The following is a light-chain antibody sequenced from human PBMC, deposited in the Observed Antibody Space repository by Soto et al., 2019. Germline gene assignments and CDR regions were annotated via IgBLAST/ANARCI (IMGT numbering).Light chain of an antibody. CDR2: DVS. CDR1: SSDVGAYNF. J-gene: IGLJ1*01. Sequence: QSVLTQPASVSGSPGQSITISCTGTSSDVGAYNFVSWYQQHPGKVPKLMIFDVSSRPSGVSDRFSGSKSGNPASLTISGLQAEYEGDYYCSSYTSSSTHVFGSGTKVTVL. V-gene: IGLV2-14*03. CDR3: SSYTSSSTHV.